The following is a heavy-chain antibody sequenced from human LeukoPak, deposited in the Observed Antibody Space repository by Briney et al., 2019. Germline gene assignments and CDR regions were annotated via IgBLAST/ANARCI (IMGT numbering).Heavy chain of an antibody. CDR2: ISAYNGNT. Sequence: ASVKVSCKASGYTFTSYGISWVRQAPGQGLEWMGWISAYNGNTNYAQKFQGRVTMTRDTSISTAYMELSSLRSEDTAVYYCARERGLLDAFDIWGQGTMVTVSS. J-gene: IGHJ3*02. CDR1: GYTFTSYG. V-gene: IGHV1-18*01. CDR3: ARERGLLDAFDI. D-gene: IGHD2-15*01.